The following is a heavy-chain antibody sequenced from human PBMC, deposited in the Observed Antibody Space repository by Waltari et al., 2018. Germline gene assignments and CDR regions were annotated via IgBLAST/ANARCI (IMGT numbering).Heavy chain of an antibody. V-gene: IGHV4-34*01. J-gene: IGHJ6*02. D-gene: IGHD3-10*01. CDR1: GGSFSGYY. Sequence: QVQLQQWGAGLLQPSENLSLTCAVYGGSFSGYYWSWIRQPPGKGLEWIGEINQSGRPNYNASLKSRATISVDTSKNQFSRKLSAVTAADTAVYYCARGRRYYGSGSYYPYYYGMDVWGQGTTVTVSS. CDR3: ARGRRYYGSGSYYPYYYGMDV. CDR2: INQSGRP.